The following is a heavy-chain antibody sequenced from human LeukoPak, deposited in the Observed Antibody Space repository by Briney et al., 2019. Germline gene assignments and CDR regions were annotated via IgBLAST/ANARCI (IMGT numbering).Heavy chain of an antibody. CDR3: AKRMGPSIAASDLDY. V-gene: IGHV3-30*18. J-gene: IGHJ4*02. CDR1: GFTFSSYG. D-gene: IGHD6-13*01. CDR2: ISYDGSNK. Sequence: GGSLRLSCAASGFTFSSYGMHWVRQAPGKGLEWVAVISYDGSNKYYADSVKGRFTISRDNSKNTLYLQMNSLRAEDTAVYYCAKRMGPSIAASDLDYWGQGTLVTVSS.